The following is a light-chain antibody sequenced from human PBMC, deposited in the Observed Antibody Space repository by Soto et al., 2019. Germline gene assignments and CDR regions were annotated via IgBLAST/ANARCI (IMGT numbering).Light chain of an antibody. V-gene: IGKV3-11*01. CDR2: DAS. CDR3: QQRSNWPPVT. Sequence: EIVLTQSPATLSLSPGERATLSCRASQSVSRYLAWYQQKPGQPPRLLIYDASTRATGIPARFSGRGSGTGITLTIISLEPEDFAVYFCQQRSNWPPVTFGGGTKVEIK. J-gene: IGKJ4*01. CDR1: QSVSRY.